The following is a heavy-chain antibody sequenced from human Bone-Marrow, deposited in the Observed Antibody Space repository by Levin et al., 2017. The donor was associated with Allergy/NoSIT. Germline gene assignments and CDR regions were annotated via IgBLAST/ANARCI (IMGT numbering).Heavy chain of an antibody. J-gene: IGHJ3*02. V-gene: IGHV4-59*01. D-gene: IGHD4-17*01. CDR1: GGSISSYY. CDR3: ARAGTVTTRGVFDI. CDR2: IYYSGST. Sequence: SETLSLTCTVSGGSISSYYWSWIRQPPGKGLEWIAYIYYSGSTNHNPSLKSRVTILGDTSKNQFSLKLSSVTAADTAVYYCARAGTVTTRGVFDIWGQGTLVTVSS.